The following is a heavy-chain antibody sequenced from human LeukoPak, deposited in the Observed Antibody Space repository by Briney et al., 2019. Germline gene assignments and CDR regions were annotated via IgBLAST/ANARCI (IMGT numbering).Heavy chain of an antibody. Sequence: PSETLSLTCAVSGYSISSGYYWGWIRQPPGKGLEWIGTIYHSGSTYYNPSLKSRVTISVDASKNHFSLNLNAVTAADTAVYYCARGGRHSPVTSSWFDPWGQGTLVTVSS. CDR1: GYSISSGYY. CDR2: IYHSGST. CDR3: ARGGRHSPVTSSWFDP. J-gene: IGHJ5*02. V-gene: IGHV4-38-2*01. D-gene: IGHD4-17*01.